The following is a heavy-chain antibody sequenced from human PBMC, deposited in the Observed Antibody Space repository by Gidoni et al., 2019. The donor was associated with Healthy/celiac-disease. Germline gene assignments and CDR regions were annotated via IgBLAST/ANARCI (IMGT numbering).Heavy chain of an antibody. CDR3: ARDSGQLEYDFWSGYPLTDY. J-gene: IGHJ4*02. Sequence: QVQLVQSGAEVKKPGASGKVSCKASGYTFTSYGISGVRQAPGQGLEWMGWISAYNGNTNYAQTLQVRVTMTTDTSTSTAYMELRSLRSDDTAVYYCARDSGQLEYDFWSGYPLTDYWGQGTLVTVSS. D-gene: IGHD3-3*01. CDR1: GYTFTSYG. CDR2: ISAYNGNT. V-gene: IGHV1-18*04.